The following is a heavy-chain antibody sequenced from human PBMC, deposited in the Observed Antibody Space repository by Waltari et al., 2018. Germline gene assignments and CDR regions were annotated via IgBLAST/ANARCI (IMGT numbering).Heavy chain of an antibody. D-gene: IGHD2-15*01. J-gene: IGHJ4*02. V-gene: IGHV4-4*02. CDR3: ARDRGRGLYLES. Sequence: QLQLQESGPGLVKPSGTLSLPCAVFGDPMGNRDFWSWVRQPPGKGLEWIGQVHSSGRTNYNPSFASRITVSVDTSTRQFSLKVTSATAADTAVYYCARDRGRGLYLESWGQGILVTVSP. CDR1: GDPMGNRDF. CDR2: VHSSGRT.